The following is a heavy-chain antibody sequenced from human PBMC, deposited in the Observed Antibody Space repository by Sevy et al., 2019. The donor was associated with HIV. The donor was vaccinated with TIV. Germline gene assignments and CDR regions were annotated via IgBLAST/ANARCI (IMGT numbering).Heavy chain of an antibody. J-gene: IGHJ4*02. CDR1: GFIFSSYE. V-gene: IGHV3-48*03. CDR3: ARDLPPSAATVAHFDY. CDR2: ISQSGGTT. D-gene: IGHD4-17*01. Sequence: GGYLRLSCAASGFIFSSYEMSWVRQAPGKGLEWVSHISQSGGTTYYSDSVKGRFTISTDNAKNSLYLQMNSLRAEDSAIYYCARDLPPSAATVAHFDYWGQGTLVTVSS.